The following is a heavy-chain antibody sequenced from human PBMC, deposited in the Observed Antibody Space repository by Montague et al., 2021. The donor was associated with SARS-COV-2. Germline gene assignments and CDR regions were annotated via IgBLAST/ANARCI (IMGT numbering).Heavy chain of an antibody. CDR3: AGLAPDIGSPNGYYYNGMDI. CDR2: LYCSARS. CDR1: GGSITSNCYY. V-gene: IGHV4-39*01. Sequence: SETLSLTCTVSGGSITSNCYYWGRLRPPPGKGLEWIGSLYCSARSYYNPSIQSRVTIYVDTYKYQFSLKLITATAADTAVYYCAGLAPDIGSPNGYYYNGMDIWGQGTTVTVSS. D-gene: IGHD2-15*01. J-gene: IGHJ6*02.